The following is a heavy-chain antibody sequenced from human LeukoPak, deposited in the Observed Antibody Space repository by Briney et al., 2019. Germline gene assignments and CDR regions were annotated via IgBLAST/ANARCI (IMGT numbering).Heavy chain of an antibody. CDR2: IIPILGTA. Sequence: SVTVSCKASGGTFSSYAISWVRQAPGQGLEWMGRIIPILGTANYAQKFQGRVTITTDESTSTAYMELSSLRSEDTAVYYCARDGGKVWFGEKLPGANAFDIWGQGTMVTVSS. V-gene: IGHV1-69*11. CDR3: ARDGGKVWFGEKLPGANAFDI. D-gene: IGHD3-10*01. J-gene: IGHJ3*02. CDR1: GGTFSSYA.